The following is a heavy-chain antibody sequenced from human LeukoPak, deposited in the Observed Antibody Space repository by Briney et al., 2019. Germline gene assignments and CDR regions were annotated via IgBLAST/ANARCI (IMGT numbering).Heavy chain of an antibody. Sequence: GGSLRLSCAASGFTFSSYAMSWVRQAPGKGLEWVSAISGSGGSTYYADSVKGRFTISRDNSKNTLYLQMNSLRAEDTAVYYCAKVSYSVRYGGYGYFDYRGQGTLVTVSS. CDR1: GFTFSSYA. V-gene: IGHV3-23*01. CDR3: AKVSYSVRYGGYGYFDY. J-gene: IGHJ4*02. CDR2: ISGSGGST. D-gene: IGHD5-12*01.